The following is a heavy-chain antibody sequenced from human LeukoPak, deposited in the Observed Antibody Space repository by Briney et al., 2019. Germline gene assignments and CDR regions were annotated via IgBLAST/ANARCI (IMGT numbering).Heavy chain of an antibody. CDR1: GFTFDDYV. D-gene: IGHD3-3*01. V-gene: IGHV3-9*01. Sequence: GTSLRLSCAASGFTFDDYVMHWVRQAPGKGLEWVSSIGWNKDKILYADSLKGRFTISRDHSNNTLYLQMDNLRAEDTALYYCAKPVRITIFGVENGDAFHIWGQGAMVTVSS. CDR2: IGWNKDKI. CDR3: AKPVRITIFGVENGDAFHI. J-gene: IGHJ3*02.